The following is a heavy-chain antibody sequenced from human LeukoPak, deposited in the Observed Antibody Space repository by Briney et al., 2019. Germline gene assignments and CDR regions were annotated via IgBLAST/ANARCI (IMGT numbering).Heavy chain of an antibody. CDR1: GYLFTSHG. V-gene: IGHV1-18*01. CDR3: ARSRYGSGSYVMGG. J-gene: IGHJ4*02. CDR2: ISGYTGNS. D-gene: IGHD3-10*01. Sequence: ASVKVSCKTSGYLFTSHGITWVRQAPGQGLEWMGWISGYTGNSNYAQKFQGRVTMTTETSTNTVYMELRSLTSDDTAVYYCARSRYGSGSYVMGGWGQGTLVTVSS.